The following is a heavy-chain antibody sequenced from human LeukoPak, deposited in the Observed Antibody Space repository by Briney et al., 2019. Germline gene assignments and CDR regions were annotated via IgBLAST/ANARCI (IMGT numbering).Heavy chain of an antibody. D-gene: IGHD3-16*02. CDR3: AREARNYVWGSYRPYYFDY. V-gene: IGHV3-23*01. Sequence: GGSLRLSCAASGFTFSSYAMSWVRQAPGKGLEWVPAISGSGGSTYYADSVKGRFTISRDNAKNSLYLQMNSLRAEDTAVYYCAREARNYVWGSYRPYYFDYWGQGTLVTVSS. CDR2: ISGSGGST. CDR1: GFTFSSYA. J-gene: IGHJ4*02.